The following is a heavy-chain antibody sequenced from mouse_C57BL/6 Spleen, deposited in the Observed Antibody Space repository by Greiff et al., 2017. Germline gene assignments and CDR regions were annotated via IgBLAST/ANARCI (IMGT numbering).Heavy chain of an antibody. Sequence: EVKLQESGPGLVKPSQTVFLTCTVTGISITTGNYRWSWIRQFPGNKLEWIGYIYYSGTITYNPSLPSRTTITRDTPKNQFFLEMNSLTAEDTATYYCARGYDYDWYFDVWGTGTTVTVSS. CDR1: GISITTGNYR. CDR3: ARGYDYDWYFDV. D-gene: IGHD2-4*01. J-gene: IGHJ1*03. V-gene: IGHV3-5*01. CDR2: IYYSGTI.